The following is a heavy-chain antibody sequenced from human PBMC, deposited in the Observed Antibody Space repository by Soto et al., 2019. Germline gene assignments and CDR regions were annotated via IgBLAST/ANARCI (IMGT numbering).Heavy chain of an antibody. J-gene: IGHJ4*02. CDR2: MNPNSGNT. Sequence: ASVKVSCKASGYTFTSYDINWVRQATGQGLEWMGWMNPNSGNTGYAQKFQGRVTMTRNTSISTAYMELSSLRSEDTAVYYCARCDSSSYDFDYWGRGTLVTVSS. V-gene: IGHV1-8*01. CDR3: ARCDSSSYDFDY. CDR1: GYTFTSYD. D-gene: IGHD6-13*01.